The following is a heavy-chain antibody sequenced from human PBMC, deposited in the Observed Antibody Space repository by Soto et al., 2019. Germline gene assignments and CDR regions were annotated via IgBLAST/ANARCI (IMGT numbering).Heavy chain of an antibody. CDR3: ARGPISITIFGVVIPVDYYHGMDV. CDR1: GFTFSSYA. V-gene: IGHV3-30-3*01. Sequence: GGSLRLSCAASGFTFSSYAMHWVRQAPGKGLEWVAVISYDGSNKYYADSVKGRFTISRDNSKNTLYLQMNSLRAEDTAVYYCARGPISITIFGVVIPVDYYHGMDVWGQGTTVTVSS. CDR2: ISYDGSNK. D-gene: IGHD3-3*01. J-gene: IGHJ6*02.